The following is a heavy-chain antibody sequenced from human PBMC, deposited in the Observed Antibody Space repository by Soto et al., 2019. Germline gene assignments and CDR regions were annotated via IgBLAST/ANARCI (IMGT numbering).Heavy chain of an antibody. V-gene: IGHV5-51*01. CDR1: GYSFSTYW. D-gene: IGHD3-10*01. Sequence: GESLKISCKGSGYSFSTYWIGWVRQMPGKGLEWMGIVYPGDSDTRYSPSFQGQVTISADKSISTAFLQWSSLKASDTAVYYCARPDITMVRGIIKGLYSGMGVWGQGTPVTVSS. CDR3: ARPDITMVRGIIKGLYSGMGV. J-gene: IGHJ6*02. CDR2: VYPGDSDT.